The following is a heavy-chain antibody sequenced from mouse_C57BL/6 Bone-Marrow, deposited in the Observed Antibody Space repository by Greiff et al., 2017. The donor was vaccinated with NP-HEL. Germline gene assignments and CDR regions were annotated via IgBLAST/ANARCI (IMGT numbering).Heavy chain of an antibody. CDR3: TVPYSNYDFDY. CDR1: GFTFSNYW. J-gene: IGHJ2*01. V-gene: IGHV6-3*01. Sequence: EVKVVESGGGLVQPGGSMKLSCVASGFTFSNYWMNWVRQSPEKGLEWVAQIRLKSDNYATHYAESVKGRFTISRDDAKSSVYLQMNNLRAEDTGIYYCTVPYSNYDFDYWGQGTTLTVSS. CDR2: IRLKSDNYAT. D-gene: IGHD2-5*01.